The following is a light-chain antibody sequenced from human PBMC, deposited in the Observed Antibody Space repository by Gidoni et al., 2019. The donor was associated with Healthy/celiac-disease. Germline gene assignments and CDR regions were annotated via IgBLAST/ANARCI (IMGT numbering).Light chain of an antibody. J-gene: IGKJ1*01. CDR1: QSVSSSY. CDR2: GAS. Sequence: DIQMTQSPCTLSLSPGERATLSCRASQSVSSSYLAWYQQKPGQAHRLLIYGASSRATGIPDRFSGSGSGTDFTLTISRLEPEDFAVYYCQQYGSSPWTFGQGTKVEIK. V-gene: IGKV3-20*01. CDR3: QQYGSSPWT.